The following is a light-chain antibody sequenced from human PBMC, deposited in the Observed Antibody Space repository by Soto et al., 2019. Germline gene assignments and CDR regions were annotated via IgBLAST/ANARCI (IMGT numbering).Light chain of an antibody. CDR1: QSVSSSY. CDR3: QHYGRSLRT. CDR2: GAS. J-gene: IGKJ5*01. V-gene: IGKV3-20*01. Sequence: EVVLTQPPGTLSLSPGERVTLSCRASQSVSSSYLAWYQQKPGQAPRLLIFGASSRATGIPDRFSGSGSGTDFTLTISRLEPEEFAVYYCQHYGRSLRTVGQGTRLEIK.